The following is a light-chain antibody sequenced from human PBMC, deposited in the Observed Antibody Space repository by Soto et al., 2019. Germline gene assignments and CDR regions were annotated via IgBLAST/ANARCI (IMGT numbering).Light chain of an antibody. J-gene: IGLJ1*01. CDR1: TSDVGSYDL. CDR2: EVS. CDR3: CSYAGGRSPYV. Sequence: QSALTQPASVSGSPGQSITISCTGTTSDVGSYDLVSWYQQRPGKAPKIMIYEVSKRPSGDSNRFSGSKSGNTDSLTISGLEAEAEADYYCCSYAGGRSPYVFGTGTKLTVL. V-gene: IGLV2-23*02.